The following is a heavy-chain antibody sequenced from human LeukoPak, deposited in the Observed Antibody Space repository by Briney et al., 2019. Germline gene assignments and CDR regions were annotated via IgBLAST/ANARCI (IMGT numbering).Heavy chain of an antibody. V-gene: IGHV4-61*02. J-gene: IGHJ4*02. CDR3: ARATVVTGYFDY. CDR2: IYTSGST. D-gene: IGHD4-23*01. Sequence: SETLSLTCTVSGGSISSGSYYWSWIRQPAGKGLEWIGRIYTSGSTNYNPSLKSRVTISVDTSKNQFSLKLSSVTAADTAVYYCARATVVTGYFDYWGQGTLVTVSS. CDR1: GGSISSGSYY.